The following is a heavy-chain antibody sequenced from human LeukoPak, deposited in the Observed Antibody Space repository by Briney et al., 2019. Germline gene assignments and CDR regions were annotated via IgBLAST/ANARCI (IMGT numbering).Heavy chain of an antibody. CDR2: IYYSGST. D-gene: IGHD3-10*01. Sequence: PSETLSLTCTVSGDSISSSNSYWGWIRQPPGKGLEWIGNIYYSGSTYYNPSFKSRLTISVDTSKNQFSLKLSSVTAADTAVYYCASLRTGDFDYWGQGALVTVSS. V-gene: IGHV4-39*01. J-gene: IGHJ4*02. CDR3: ASLRTGDFDY. CDR1: GDSISSSNSY.